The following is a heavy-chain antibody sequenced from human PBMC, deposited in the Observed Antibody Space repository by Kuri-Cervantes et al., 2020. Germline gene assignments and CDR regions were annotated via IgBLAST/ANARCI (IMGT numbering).Heavy chain of an antibody. V-gene: IGHV3-53*01. J-gene: IGHJ3*02. Sequence: GESLKISCAASGFTVSSNYMSWVRQAPGKGLEWVSVIYSGGSTYYADSVKGRFTISRHNSKNTLYLQIISLRAEDTAVYFCASPYLTNSAFDMWGQGTMVTVSS. CDR1: GFTVSSNY. CDR2: IYSGGST. D-gene: IGHD2-21*01. CDR3: ASPYLTNSAFDM.